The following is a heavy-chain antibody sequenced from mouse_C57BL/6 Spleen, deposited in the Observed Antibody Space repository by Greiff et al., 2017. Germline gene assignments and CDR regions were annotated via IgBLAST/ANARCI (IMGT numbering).Heavy chain of an antibody. J-gene: IGHJ2*01. CDR2: ISYSGST. D-gene: IGHD3-2*02. Sequence: EVQLQESGPGLAKPSQTLSLTCSVTGYSITSDYWNWIRTFPGNKLEYMGYISYSGSTYYNPSLKSRISITRDTSKNQYYLQLNSVTTEDTATYYCARYGLDSSGYFDYWGQGTTLTVSS. CDR1: GYSITSDY. CDR3: ARYGLDSSGYFDY. V-gene: IGHV3-8*01.